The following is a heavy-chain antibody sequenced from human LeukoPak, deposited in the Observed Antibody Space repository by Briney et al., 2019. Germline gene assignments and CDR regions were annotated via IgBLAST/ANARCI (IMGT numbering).Heavy chain of an antibody. CDR2: IKSKTDGGTT. D-gene: IGHD5-12*01. Sequence: PGGSLRLSCAASGFTFSNAWMSWVRQAPGKGLEWVGRIKSKTDGGTTDYAAPVKGRFTISRDDSKNTLYLQMNSLKTEDTAVYYCTTEYLVATTFDYWGQGTLVTVSS. CDR3: TTEYLVATTFDY. V-gene: IGHV3-15*01. J-gene: IGHJ4*02. CDR1: GFTFSNAW.